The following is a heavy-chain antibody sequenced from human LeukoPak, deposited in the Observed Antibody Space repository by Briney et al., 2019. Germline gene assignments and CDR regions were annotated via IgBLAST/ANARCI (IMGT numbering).Heavy chain of an antibody. J-gene: IGHJ6*04. CDR2: ISSSGSTI. CDR3: AELGITMIGGV. Sequence: QPGGPLRLSCAASGFTFSNHGMNWVRQAPGKGLEWVSYISSSGSTIYYADSVKGRFTISRDNAKNSLYLQMNSLRAEDTAVYYCAELGITMIGGVWGKGTTVTISS. CDR1: GFTFSNHG. D-gene: IGHD3-10*02. V-gene: IGHV3-48*04.